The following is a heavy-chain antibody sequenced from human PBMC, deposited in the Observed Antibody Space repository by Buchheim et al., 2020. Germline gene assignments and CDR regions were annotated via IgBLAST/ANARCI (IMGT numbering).Heavy chain of an antibody. D-gene: IGHD3-22*01. Sequence: EVQLLESGGGLVQPGGSLRLSCAASGFTVTNAWMSWVRQAPGKGLEWVSVIYSGGSTYYADSVKGRFTISRDNSKNTLYLQMNSLRAEDTAVYYCARGDMDYYDSSGYFDYWGQGTL. CDR1: GFTVTNAW. CDR2: IYSGGST. J-gene: IGHJ4*02. CDR3: ARGDMDYYDSSGYFDY. V-gene: IGHV3-66*01.